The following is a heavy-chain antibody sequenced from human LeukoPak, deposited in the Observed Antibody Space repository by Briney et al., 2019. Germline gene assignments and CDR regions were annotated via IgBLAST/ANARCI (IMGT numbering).Heavy chain of an antibody. J-gene: IGHJ4*02. V-gene: IGHV3-23*01. CDR1: GFTFSSNA. CDR3: ARATRIAAAEFFFDY. CDR2: ISGSGGST. D-gene: IGHD6-13*01. Sequence: GGSLRLSCAASGFTFSSNAMSWVRQAPGKGLEWVSAISGSGGSTYYADSVKGRFTISRDNSKNTLYLQMYSLRAEDTAVYYCARATRIAAAEFFFDYWGQGTLVTVSS.